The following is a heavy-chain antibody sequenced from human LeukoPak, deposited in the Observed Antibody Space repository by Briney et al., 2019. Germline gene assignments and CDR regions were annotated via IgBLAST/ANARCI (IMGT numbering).Heavy chain of an antibody. Sequence: SETLSLTCTASGGSISSSSYYWGWLRQPPGTGLEWIGSIYYSGSTNYNPSLKSRVTISVDTSKNQFSLKLSSVTAADTAVYYCARYSGSYWGGDWFDPWGQGTLVTVSS. CDR1: GGSISSSSYY. CDR3: ARYSGSYWGGDWFDP. CDR2: IYYSGST. V-gene: IGHV4-39*07. J-gene: IGHJ5*02. D-gene: IGHD1-26*01.